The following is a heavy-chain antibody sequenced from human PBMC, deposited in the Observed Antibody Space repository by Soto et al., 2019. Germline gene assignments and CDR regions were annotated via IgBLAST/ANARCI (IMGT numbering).Heavy chain of an antibody. CDR2: IYYSGST. CDR1: GGSISSYY. V-gene: IGHV4-59*08. CDR3: ARARGPRYFAY. Sequence: SETLSLTCTVSGGSISSYYWSWIRQPPGKGLEWIGYIYYSGSTNYNPSLKSRVTISVDTSKNQFSLKLSSVTAADTAVYYCARARGPRYFAYWGQGTLVTVSS. J-gene: IGHJ4*02.